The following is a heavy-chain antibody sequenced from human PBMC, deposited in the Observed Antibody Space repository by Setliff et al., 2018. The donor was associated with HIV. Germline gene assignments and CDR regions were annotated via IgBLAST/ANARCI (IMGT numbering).Heavy chain of an antibody. D-gene: IGHD5-18*01. Sequence: PSETLSLTCTVSGGSISSGGYYWSWIRQHPGKGLEWIGYIYYSGSTYYNPSLKSRVTISVDTSKNQFSLKLSSVTSADTAVYYRASAPRGYSYGYGGWFDPWGQGTLVTVSS. V-gene: IGHV4-31*03. CDR3: ASAPRGYSYGYGGWFDP. J-gene: IGHJ5*02. CDR1: GGSISSGGYY. CDR2: IYYSGST.